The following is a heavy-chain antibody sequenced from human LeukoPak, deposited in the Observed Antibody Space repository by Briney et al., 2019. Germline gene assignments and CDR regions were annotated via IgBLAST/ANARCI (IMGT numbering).Heavy chain of an antibody. D-gene: IGHD5-18*01. V-gene: IGHV4-39*01. CDR2: IYYSGNT. CDR1: GGSISSSDYY. CDR3: ARYPTAMVSFDY. J-gene: IGHJ4*02. Sequence: PSETLSLTCTVSGGSISSSDYYWGWIRQPAGKGLEWIGSIYYSGNTYYNPSLKSRVTISVDTSKNQFSLRLSFVTAADTAVYYCARYPTAMVSFDYWGQGTLVTVSS.